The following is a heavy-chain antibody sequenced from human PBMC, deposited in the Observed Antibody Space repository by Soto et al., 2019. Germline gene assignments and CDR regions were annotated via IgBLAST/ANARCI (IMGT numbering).Heavy chain of an antibody. J-gene: IGHJ6*02. Sequence: PSETLSLTCTVSGVSISSGGYYWTWIRLRAGGGLEWIGDMYYSGSTNYNPSLKARITISADTSKKQFSLELRSVTAADTAVYYCARDRYCSSTSCPLWSYYYYYYGMDVWGQGTTVTVSS. V-gene: IGHV4-31*03. D-gene: IGHD2-2*01. CDR3: ARDRYCSSTSCPLWSYYYYYYGMDV. CDR1: GVSISSGGYY. CDR2: MYYSGST.